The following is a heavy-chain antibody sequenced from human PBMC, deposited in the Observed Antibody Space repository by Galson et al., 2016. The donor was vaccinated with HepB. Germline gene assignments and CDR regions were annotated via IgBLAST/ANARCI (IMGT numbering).Heavy chain of an antibody. V-gene: IGHV3-23*01. D-gene: IGHD1-26*01. CDR1: GFNLGNYA. Sequence: SLRLSCAASGFNLGNYAMTWVRQAPGKGLQWVSLISGSGSSPYYANSVKGRFTVSRDNSKNTLSLQMDSLRAEDTALDFCARDSGSFPWYFDLWGRGTLVAVSS. CDR2: ISGSGSSP. J-gene: IGHJ2*01. CDR3: ARDSGSFPWYFDL.